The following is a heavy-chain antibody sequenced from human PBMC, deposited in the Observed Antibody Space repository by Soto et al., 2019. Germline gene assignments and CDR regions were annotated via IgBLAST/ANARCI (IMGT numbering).Heavy chain of an antibody. CDR1: GWSFGSYY. D-gene: IGHD2-2*01. CDR2: INHYGST. V-gene: IGHV4-34*01. CDR3: AIHCSSTSCYYTFDT. Sequence: QVQLQQWGAGLLKPSETLSLTCAVYGWSFGSYYWSWIRQPPGKGLEWIGQINHYGSTDYNTSLKSRVNISVDTSKNPFSLRLSSVTAKDASMYYCAIHCSSTSCYYTFDTWGQGTLVTVSA. J-gene: IGHJ5*02.